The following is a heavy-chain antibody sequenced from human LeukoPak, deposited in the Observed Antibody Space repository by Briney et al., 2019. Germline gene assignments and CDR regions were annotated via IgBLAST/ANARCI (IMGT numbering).Heavy chain of an antibody. J-gene: IGHJ4*02. V-gene: IGHV4-59*13. D-gene: IGHD6-13*01. Sequence: SETLSLTCTVSGASISDCYWNWIRQPPGKGLEWIGYIYYSGSTNYNPSLKSRVTISVDTSKNQFSLKLSSVTAADTAVYYCARAKAAAGIDYLDYWGQGTLVTVSS. CDR1: GASISDCY. CDR2: IYYSGST. CDR3: ARAKAAAGIDYLDY.